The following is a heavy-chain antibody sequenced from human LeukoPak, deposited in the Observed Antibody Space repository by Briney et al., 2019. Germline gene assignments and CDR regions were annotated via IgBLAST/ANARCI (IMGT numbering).Heavy chain of an antibody. CDR2: IYYSGST. CDR1: GGSISSYY. V-gene: IGHV4-59*01. D-gene: IGHD1-26*01. Sequence: SETPSLTCTVSGGSISSYYWSWIRQPPGKGLEWIGYIYYSGSTNYNPSLKSRVTISVDTSKNQFSLKLSSVTAADTAVYYCARDPGSGSYPYNWFDPWGQGTLVTVSS. J-gene: IGHJ5*02. CDR3: ARDPGSGSYPYNWFDP.